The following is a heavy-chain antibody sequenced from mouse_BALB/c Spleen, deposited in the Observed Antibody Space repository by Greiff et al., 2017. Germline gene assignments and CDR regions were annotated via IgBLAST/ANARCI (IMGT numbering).Heavy chain of an antibody. V-gene: IGHV5-4*02. D-gene: IGHD1-1*01. J-gene: IGHJ4*01. CDR3: ARGGVVDY. Sequence: VKLVESGGGLVKPGGSLKLSCAASGFTFSDYYMYWVRQTPEKRLEWVATISDGGSYTYYPDSVKGRFTISRDNAKNNLYLQMSSLKSEDTAMYYCARGGVVDYWGQGTSVTVSS. CDR2: ISDGGSYT. CDR1: GFTFSDYY.